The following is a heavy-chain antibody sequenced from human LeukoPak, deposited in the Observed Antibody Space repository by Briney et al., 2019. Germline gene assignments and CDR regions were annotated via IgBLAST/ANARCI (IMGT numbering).Heavy chain of an antibody. J-gene: IGHJ4*02. CDR2: ISGSGGST. Sequence: ETGGSLRLSCAASGFTFSSYGMSWVRQAPGKGLEWVSAISGSGGSTYYADSVKGRFTISRDNAKNSLYLQMNSLRAEDTAVYYCASAGYSYGPIDYWGQGTLVTVSS. D-gene: IGHD5-18*01. CDR1: GFTFSSYG. CDR3: ASAGYSYGPIDY. V-gene: IGHV3-23*01.